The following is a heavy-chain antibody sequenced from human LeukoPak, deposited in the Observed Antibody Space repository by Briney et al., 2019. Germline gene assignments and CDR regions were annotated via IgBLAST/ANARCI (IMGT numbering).Heavy chain of an antibody. CDR2: ISYDGSNK. CDR3: ARGGIAATGRIYYYYAMDV. Sequence: GGSLRLSCAGSGFTFSSYVMHWVRQAPGKGLEWLAVISYDGSNKYYADSVKGRFTISRDNSKNTLYLQMNSLRAEDTAVYYCARGGIAATGRIYYYYAMDVWGQGTTVTVSS. CDR1: GFTFSSYV. V-gene: IGHV3-30-3*01. J-gene: IGHJ6*02. D-gene: IGHD6-13*01.